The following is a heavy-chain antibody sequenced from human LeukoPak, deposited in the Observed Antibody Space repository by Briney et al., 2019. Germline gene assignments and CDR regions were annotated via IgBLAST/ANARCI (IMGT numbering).Heavy chain of an antibody. CDR1: GFTFSTYT. CDR3: ARVGTTNYYFYYMDV. J-gene: IGHJ6*03. D-gene: IGHD2-2*01. V-gene: IGHV3-48*04. Sequence: GGSLRLSCAASGFTFSTYTMNWVRQAPGKGLEWVSYVSSSGGTIYYADSVKGRFTISRDNAKNSLYLQMNSLRAEDTAVYYCARVGTTNYYFYYMDVWGKGTTITVSS. CDR2: VSSSGGTI.